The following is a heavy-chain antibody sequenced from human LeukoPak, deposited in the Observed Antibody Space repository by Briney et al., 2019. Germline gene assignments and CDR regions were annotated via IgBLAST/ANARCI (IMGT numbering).Heavy chain of an antibody. CDR2: ISAYNGNT. Sequence: ASVKVSCKASGYTFTSYGISWVRQAPGQELEWMGWISAYNGNTNYAQKLQGRVIMTTDTSTSTAYMELRSLRSDDTAVYYCARLGYCSGGSCYPSFDYWGQGTLVTVSS. CDR3: ARLGYCSGGSCYPSFDY. J-gene: IGHJ4*02. V-gene: IGHV1-18*01. D-gene: IGHD2-15*01. CDR1: GYTFTSYG.